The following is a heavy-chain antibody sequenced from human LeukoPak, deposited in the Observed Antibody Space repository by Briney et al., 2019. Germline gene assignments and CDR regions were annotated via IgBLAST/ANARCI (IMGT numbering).Heavy chain of an antibody. V-gene: IGHV3-33*01. J-gene: IGHJ4*02. CDR2: VWHDGSNK. D-gene: IGHD3-10*01. Sequence: PGRSLRLSCTAPGFTFSSYAIHWIRQAPDKGLEWVALVWHDGSNKYYADSVKGRFTISRDNSKNTVYLQMNSLRAEDTAVYYCARELFGSGSYPDYWGQGTLVTVSS. CDR3: ARELFGSGSYPDY. CDR1: GFTFSSYA.